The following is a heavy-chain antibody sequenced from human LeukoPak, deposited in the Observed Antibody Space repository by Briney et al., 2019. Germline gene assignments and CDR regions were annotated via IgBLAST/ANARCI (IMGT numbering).Heavy chain of an antibody. CDR1: GFTFSSYW. V-gene: IGHV3-7*01. CDR2: INQDGSEK. D-gene: IGHD2-15*01. CDR3: ASRSSVAASGPG. Sequence: GSLSLSCAASGFTFSSYWMSWVRQAPGKGLEWVANINQDGSEKYYVDSVKGRFTISRDNAKNSLYLQMSSLRAEDTALYYCASRSSVAASGPGWGQGTLVTVSS. J-gene: IGHJ4*02.